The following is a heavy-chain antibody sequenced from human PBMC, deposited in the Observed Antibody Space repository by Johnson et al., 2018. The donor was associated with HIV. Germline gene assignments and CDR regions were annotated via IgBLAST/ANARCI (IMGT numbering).Heavy chain of an antibody. CDR1: GFTFGSYA. J-gene: IGHJ3*01. V-gene: IGHV3-7*01. CDR3: ARQTVRAFDV. D-gene: IGHD1-14*01. CDR2: IKQDGSEK. Sequence: VQLVESGGGLVQPGGSLRLSCAASGFTFGSYAMSWVRQAPGKGLEWVANIKQDGSEKYYVDTVKGRFTISRDNAKHSLYLQRNSPRAEDTAVYSCARQTVRAFDVWAKGQWSPSLQ.